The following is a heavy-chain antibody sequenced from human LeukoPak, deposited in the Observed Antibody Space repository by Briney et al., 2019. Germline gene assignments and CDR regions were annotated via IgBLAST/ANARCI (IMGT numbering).Heavy chain of an antibody. Sequence: PGGSLRLSCAASGFTFSNHWMHWVRQVPGKGLVWVSRIDGGGSSTSYADSVKGRFTISKDNAKNTVYLQMNNLRAEDTAVYYCVSFYETYWGRGTLVTVSS. CDR2: IDGGGSST. V-gene: IGHV3-74*01. CDR3: VSFYETY. J-gene: IGHJ4*02. CDR1: GFTFSNHW. D-gene: IGHD2-2*01.